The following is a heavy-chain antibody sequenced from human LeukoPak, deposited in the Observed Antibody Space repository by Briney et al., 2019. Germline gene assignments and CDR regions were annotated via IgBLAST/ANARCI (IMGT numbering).Heavy chain of an antibody. Sequence: SETLSLTCTVSGGSISSYYRSWIRQPPGKGLEWIGYIYYSGSTNYNPSLKGRVTISVDASKNQFSLKLSSVTAADTAVYYCARGDCSGGSCYSGAFDIWGQGTMVTVSS. CDR2: IYYSGST. D-gene: IGHD2-15*01. CDR3: ARGDCSGGSCYSGAFDI. CDR1: GGSISSYY. V-gene: IGHV4-59*01. J-gene: IGHJ3*02.